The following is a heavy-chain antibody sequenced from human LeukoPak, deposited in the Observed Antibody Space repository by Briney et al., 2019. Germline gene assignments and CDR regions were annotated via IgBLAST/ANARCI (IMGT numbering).Heavy chain of an antibody. D-gene: IGHD3-9*01. CDR2: IDYDSSHI. CDR3: ARDPLRYLRVGHYDY. CDR1: GFTFSNSA. V-gene: IGHV3-21*01. Sequence: GGSLRLSCAASGFTFSNSAMNWVRQVPGKGLEWVSSIDYDSSHIYYAASVRGRFTISRDNARNSVYLQMNSLRAEDTAVYYCARDPLRYLRVGHYDYWGQGTLVAVSS. J-gene: IGHJ4*02.